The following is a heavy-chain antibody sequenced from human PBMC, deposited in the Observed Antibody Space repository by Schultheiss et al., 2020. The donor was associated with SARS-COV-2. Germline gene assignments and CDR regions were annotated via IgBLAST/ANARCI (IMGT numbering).Heavy chain of an antibody. CDR1: GYTLTELS. CDR3: ARGTYYDILTGYPTKYYFDC. J-gene: IGHJ4*02. Sequence: ASVKVSCKVSGYTLTELSMHWVRQAPGKGLEWMGWISAYNGDTNYAQKVQGRVTLTTDTSTSTAYMELRSLRSEDTAVYYCARGTYYDILTGYPTKYYFDCWGQGALVTVSS. D-gene: IGHD3-9*01. CDR2: ISAYNGDT. V-gene: IGHV1-18*01.